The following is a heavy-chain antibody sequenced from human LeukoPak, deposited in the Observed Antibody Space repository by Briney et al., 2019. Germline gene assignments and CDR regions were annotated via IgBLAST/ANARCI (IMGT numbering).Heavy chain of an antibody. CDR2: ISSSGSTI. D-gene: IGHD5-18*01. J-gene: IGHJ4*02. Sequence: GGSLRLSXAASGFTFSDYYMSWIHQAPGKGLEWVSYISSSGSTIYYADSVKGRFTISRDNAKNSLYLQMNNLRVEDTAVYYCARDQPIGYNYGYPFDNWGQGTLVTVSS. CDR3: ARDQPIGYNYGYPFDN. V-gene: IGHV3-11*04. CDR1: GFTFSDYY.